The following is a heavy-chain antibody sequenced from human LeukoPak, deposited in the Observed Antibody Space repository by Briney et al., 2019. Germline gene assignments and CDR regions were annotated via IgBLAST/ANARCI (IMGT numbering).Heavy chain of an antibody. V-gene: IGHV1-69-2*01. J-gene: IGHJ3*01. CDR1: GYTFSDYY. CDR3: SGRSSLAFDV. D-gene: IGHD3-10*01. Sequence: GATVKISCKSSGYTFSDYYIHWVRQAPGGGLQWLGRVDPEDAKAVYSENLQGRVTITADSFSDSTYMFLSSLTSEDTAFYATSGRSSLAFDVWGQGTVVTVSS. CDR2: VDPEDAKA.